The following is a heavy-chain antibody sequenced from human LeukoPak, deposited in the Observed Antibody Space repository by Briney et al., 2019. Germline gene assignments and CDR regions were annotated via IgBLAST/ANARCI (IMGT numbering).Heavy chain of an antibody. V-gene: IGHV4-4*07. D-gene: IGHD4-11*01. Sequence: SETLSLICTVSGDSITSYYWSWIRQPAGKGLEWIGRIYTSGSTNYNPSLKSRVTMSVDTSKNQFSLKLSSVTAADTAVYYCAREGGTFTVTAFDYWGQGTLVTVSS. CDR3: AREGGTFTVTAFDY. CDR2: IYTSGST. J-gene: IGHJ4*02. CDR1: GDSITSYY.